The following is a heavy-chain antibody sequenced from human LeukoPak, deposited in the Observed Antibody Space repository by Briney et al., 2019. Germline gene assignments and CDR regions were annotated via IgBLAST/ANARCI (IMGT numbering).Heavy chain of an antibody. J-gene: IGHJ5*01. V-gene: IGHV3-74*01. D-gene: IGHD3-9*01. CDR1: GFTFSRYW. CDR3: ATLRYFDWSDY. Sequence: SGGSLRLSCAASGFTFSRYWMHWVRQAPGKGLVWVSLINSDGSSTSYADSVKGRITISRDNAKNTLYLQMNSLRAEDTAVYYCATLRYFDWSDYWGHETLVTVSS. CDR2: INSDGSST.